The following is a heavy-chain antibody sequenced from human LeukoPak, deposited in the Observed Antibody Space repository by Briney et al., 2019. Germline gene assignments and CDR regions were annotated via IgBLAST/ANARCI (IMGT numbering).Heavy chain of an antibody. CDR1: GFTFSSYG. V-gene: IGHV3-30*02. D-gene: IGHD2-2*01. Sequence: GGSLRLSCAASGFTFSSYGMHWVRQAPGKGLEWVAFIRYDGSNKYYADSVKGRFTISRDNSKNTLYLQMSSLRAEDTTVYYCAKDQGYCSSTSCYFFYYYMDVWGKGTTVTVSS. J-gene: IGHJ6*03. CDR2: IRYDGSNK. CDR3: AKDQGYCSSTSCYFFYYYMDV.